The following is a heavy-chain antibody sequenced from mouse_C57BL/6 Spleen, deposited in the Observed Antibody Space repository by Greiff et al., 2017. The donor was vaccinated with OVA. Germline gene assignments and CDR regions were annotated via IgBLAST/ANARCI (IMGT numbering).Heavy chain of an antibody. CDR2: INPSTGGT. J-gene: IGHJ2*01. V-gene: IGHV1-42*01. CDR1: GYSFTGYY. D-gene: IGHD1-1*01. CDR3: ARHNYGSSYDY. Sequence: EVQLQQSGPELVKPGASVKISCKASGYSFTGYYMNWVKQSPEKSLEWIGEINPSTGGTTYNQKFKAKATLTVDKSSSTAYMQLKSLTSEDSAVYYCARHNYGSSYDYWGQGTTLTVSS.